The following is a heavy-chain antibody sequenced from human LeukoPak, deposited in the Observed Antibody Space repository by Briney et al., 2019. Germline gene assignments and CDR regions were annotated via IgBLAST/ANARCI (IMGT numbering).Heavy chain of an antibody. CDR1: GFTFSSYA. V-gene: IGHV3-23*01. Sequence: GGSLRLSCAASGFTFSSYAMSWVRQAPGKGLEWVSAISGSGGSTYYADSVKGRFTISRDNSKNTLSLQTNSLRAEDTAVYYCAKDKQAYRSGGSCLYRFDYWGQGTLVTVSS. CDR2: ISGSGGST. D-gene: IGHD2-15*01. J-gene: IGHJ4*02. CDR3: AKDKQAYRSGGSCLYRFDY.